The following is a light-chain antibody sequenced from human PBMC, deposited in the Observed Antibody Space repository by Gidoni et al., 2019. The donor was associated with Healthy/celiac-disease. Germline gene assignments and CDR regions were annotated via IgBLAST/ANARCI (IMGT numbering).Light chain of an antibody. CDR2: ASS. Sequence: DIQMTQSPSSVSASVGDRVTITCRSSQCISSWLAWYQQKPGNAPKLLIYASSSLQSGVPSRFRGSGSGRDFTLTISSLQPEDFATYYCQQANSFLAITFGQGTRLEIK. CDR1: QCISSW. CDR3: QQANSFLAIT. J-gene: IGKJ5*01. V-gene: IGKV1D-12*01.